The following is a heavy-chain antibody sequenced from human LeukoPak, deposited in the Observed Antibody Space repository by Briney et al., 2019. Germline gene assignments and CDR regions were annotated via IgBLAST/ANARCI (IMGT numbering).Heavy chain of an antibody. CDR1: GDSVSSNSAA. CDR2: TYYRSKWHS. CDR3: AKMVGLVSDF. J-gene: IGHJ4*02. D-gene: IGHD2-8*01. V-gene: IGHV6-1*01. Sequence: SQTLSLTCAISGDSVSSNSAAWNWIRQSPSRGLEWLGRTYYRSKWHSYYAPSVKSRITINPDTSKNQFSLQLKSVTPEDTAVYYCAKMVGLVSDFWGQGTLVTVSS.